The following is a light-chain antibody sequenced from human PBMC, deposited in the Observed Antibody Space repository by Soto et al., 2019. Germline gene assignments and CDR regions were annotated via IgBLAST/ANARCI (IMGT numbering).Light chain of an antibody. Sequence: QSVLTQPASVSGSPGQSVTISCTGPRSDIGDSNFISWYQHSPGKAPRLLIHEVSYRPSGVSSRFSGSKSGNTASLTISGLQAEDEADYYCTSFVRSITVFGGGTKVTVL. J-gene: IGLJ2*01. V-gene: IGLV2-14*01. CDR3: TSFVRSITV. CDR1: RSDIGDSNF. CDR2: EVS.